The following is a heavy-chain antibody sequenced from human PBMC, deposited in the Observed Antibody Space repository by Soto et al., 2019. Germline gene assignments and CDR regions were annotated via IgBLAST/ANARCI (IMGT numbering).Heavy chain of an antibody. D-gene: IGHD6-19*01. J-gene: IGHJ5*02. Sequence: QITLKESGPTLVKPTQPLTLTCTFSGFSLTTSGAGVGWIRQPPGKALEWLAVIFWDDDKRYSPILESRLTITKDTSKNQVVLTLTNMDPVDTATYYCARKSAVQPTRAGWFDPWGQGTLVTVSS. CDR2: IFWDDDK. V-gene: IGHV2-5*02. CDR1: GFSLTTSGAG. CDR3: ARKSAVQPTRAGWFDP.